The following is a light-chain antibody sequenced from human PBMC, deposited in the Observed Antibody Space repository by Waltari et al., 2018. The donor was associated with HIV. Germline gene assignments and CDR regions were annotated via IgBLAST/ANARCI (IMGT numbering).Light chain of an antibody. V-gene: IGKV1-39*01. Sequence: IQMTQSPSALSASVGDTVTITCWASQKINRYLNWYQKKVGEAPKLLVYGASSPQSGVPARFRGSGSGSDYFLTISSLRSDDFATYFCQQSYGAPFTFGPGSTV. CDR3: QQSYGAPFT. CDR2: GAS. CDR1: QKINRY. J-gene: IGKJ3*01.